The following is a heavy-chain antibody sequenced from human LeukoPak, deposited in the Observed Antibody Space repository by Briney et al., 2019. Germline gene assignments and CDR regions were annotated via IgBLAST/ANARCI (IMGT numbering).Heavy chain of an antibody. CDR3: AKDDSGSYYPYYYYMDV. CDR1: GFSFSSYW. CDR2: INSDGRGT. Sequence: GGSLRLSCAASGFSFSSYWMHWVRQAPGKGLVWVSRINSDGRGTSYADSVKGRFTISRDNAKKTLYLQMNSLRAEDTAVYYCAKDDSGSYYPYYYYMDVWGKGTTVTISS. D-gene: IGHD1-26*01. J-gene: IGHJ6*03. V-gene: IGHV3-74*01.